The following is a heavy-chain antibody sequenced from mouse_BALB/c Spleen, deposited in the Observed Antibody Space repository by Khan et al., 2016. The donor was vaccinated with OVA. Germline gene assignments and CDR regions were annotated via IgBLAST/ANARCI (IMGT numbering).Heavy chain of an antibody. CDR3: VRDGDYHKDGGWFAY. Sequence: QVQLHQSGAELARPGASVKMSCKASGYTLTSYTIHWIKQRPGQGLEWNGFINPSNGYANYNQKFKDKATLTADNSSTTFYLQLSSLTSDDSAVCTCVRDGDYHKDGGWFAYWGQGTLVTVSA. D-gene: IGHD2-13*01. J-gene: IGHJ3*01. CDR1: GYTLTSYT. CDR2: INPSNGYA. V-gene: IGHV1-4*01.